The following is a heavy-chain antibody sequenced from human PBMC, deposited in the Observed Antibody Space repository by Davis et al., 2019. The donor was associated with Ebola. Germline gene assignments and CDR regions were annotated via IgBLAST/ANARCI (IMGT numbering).Heavy chain of an antibody. D-gene: IGHD6-19*01. CDR3: ARDPSSGWYGGDI. CDR2: IYSGGST. V-gene: IGHV3-53*01. CDR1: GFTVSSNY. Sequence: ESLKISCAASGFTVSSNYMSWVRQAPGKGLEWVSVIYSGGSTYYADSVKGRFTISRDNSKNTLYLQMNILRAEDTAVYYCARDPSSGWYGGDIWGQGTMVTVSS. J-gene: IGHJ3*02.